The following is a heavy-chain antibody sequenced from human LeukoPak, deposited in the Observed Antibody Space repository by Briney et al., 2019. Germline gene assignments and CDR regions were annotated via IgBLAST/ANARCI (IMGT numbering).Heavy chain of an antibody. D-gene: IGHD6-13*01. V-gene: IGHV3-21*01. CDR1: GFTFSSYS. CDR2: ISSSSSYI. Sequence: PGGSLRLSCAASGFTFSSYSMNWVRQAPGKGLEWVSSISSSSSYIYYADSVKGRFTISRDNAKNSLYLQMNSLRAEDTAVYYCARVPAIAAAGDYYYYYGMDVWGQGTTVTVSS. CDR3: ARVPAIAAAGDYYYYYGMDV. J-gene: IGHJ6*02.